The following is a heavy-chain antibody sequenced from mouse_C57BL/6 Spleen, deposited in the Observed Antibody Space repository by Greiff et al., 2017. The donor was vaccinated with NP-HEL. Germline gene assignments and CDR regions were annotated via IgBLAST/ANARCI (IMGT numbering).Heavy chain of an antibody. Sequence: ESGPGLVKPSQSLSLTCSVTGYSITSGYYWNWIRQFPGNKLEWMGYISYDGSNNYNPSLKNRISITRDTSKNQFFLKLNSVTTEDTATYYCARVTGTPYFDYWGQGTTLTVSS. J-gene: IGHJ2*01. V-gene: IGHV3-6*01. CDR1: GYSITSGYY. D-gene: IGHD4-1*01. CDR2: ISYDGSN. CDR3: ARVTGTPYFDY.